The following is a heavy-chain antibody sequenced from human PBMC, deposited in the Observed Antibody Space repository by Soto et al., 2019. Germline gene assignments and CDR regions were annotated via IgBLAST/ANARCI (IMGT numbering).Heavy chain of an antibody. CDR1: GFTFRNYG. D-gene: IGHD4-4*01. J-gene: IGHJ6*02. CDR3: AKRRGDHSNYSWGIDV. Sequence: GGSLRLSCAASGFTFRNYGMHWVRQAPGKGLVWVTVISYDGSHKYYADSVKGRFTISRDNSKNTVYLEMNSLRDEDTAVYYCAKRRGDHSNYSWGIDVWGQGTTVTVSS. CDR2: ISYDGSHK. V-gene: IGHV3-30*18.